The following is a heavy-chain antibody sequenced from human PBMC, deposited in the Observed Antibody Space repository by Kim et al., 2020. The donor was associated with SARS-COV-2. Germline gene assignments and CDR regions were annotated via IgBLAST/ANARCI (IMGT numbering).Heavy chain of an antibody. Sequence: PSLKSRVTISVDKSKNQFSLKLSSVTAADTAVYYCAEGYYGSGSRYYFDYWGQGTLVTVSS. J-gene: IGHJ4*02. D-gene: IGHD3-10*01. V-gene: IGHV4-4*02. CDR3: AEGYYGSGSRYYFDY.